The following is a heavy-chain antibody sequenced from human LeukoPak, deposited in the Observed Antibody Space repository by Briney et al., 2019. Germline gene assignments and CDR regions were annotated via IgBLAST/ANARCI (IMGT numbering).Heavy chain of an antibody. V-gene: IGHV4-4*07. CDR2: IYTSGST. J-gene: IGHJ6*03. Sequence: SETLSLTCTVSGGSISSYYWSWIRQPAGKGLEWIGRIYTSGSTNYNPSLKSRVTMSVDTSKNQFSLKLSSVTAADTAVYYCASGIVVVPAAPPSSRTNYYYYYYMDVWGKGTTVTVSS. CDR3: ASGIVVVPAAPPSSRTNYYYYYYMDV. D-gene: IGHD2-2*01. CDR1: GGSISSYY.